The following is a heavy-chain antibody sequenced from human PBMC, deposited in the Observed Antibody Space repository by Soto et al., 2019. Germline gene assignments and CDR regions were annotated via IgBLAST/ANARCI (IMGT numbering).Heavy chain of an antibody. D-gene: IGHD2-15*01. CDR3: ARGPGGPDGPGDY. CDR2: MYHSGST. V-gene: IGHV4-30-2*01. Sequence: TLSLTCAVSGGTISSGGYSGSWIRQPPGKGLEWIGYMYHSGSTYYNPSLKSRVTISIDRSKNQFSLKLSSVTAADTAVYYCARGPGGPDGPGDYWGQGTLVTVS. J-gene: IGHJ4*02. CDR1: GGTISSGGYS.